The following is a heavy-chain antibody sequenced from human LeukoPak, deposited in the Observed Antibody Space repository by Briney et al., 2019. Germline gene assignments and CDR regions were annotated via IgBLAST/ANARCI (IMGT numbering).Heavy chain of an antibody. CDR2: IYYSGST. CDR1: GGSISSYY. D-gene: IGHD5-18*01. V-gene: IGHV4-59*01. Sequence: KPSETLSLTCTVSGGSISSYYWSWIRQPPGKELEWIGYIYYSGSTNYNPSLKSRVTISVDTSKNQFSLKLSSVTAADTAVYYCARLRIPLWGDYYYYMDVWGKGTTVTVSS. J-gene: IGHJ6*03. CDR3: ARLRIPLWGDYYYYMDV.